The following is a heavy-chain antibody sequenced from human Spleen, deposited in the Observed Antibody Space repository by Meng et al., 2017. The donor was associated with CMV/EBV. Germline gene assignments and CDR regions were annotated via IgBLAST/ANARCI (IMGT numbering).Heavy chain of an antibody. Sequence: GESLKISCAASGFSFSSYSMNWVRQAPGKGLEWVSSISSSSSYLYYADSVKGRFTISRANSKNTLYLQMNSLRAEDTAVYYCARGKRVAGGENGMDVWGQGTTVTVSS. CDR3: ARGKRVAGGENGMDV. CDR2: ISSSSSYL. D-gene: IGHD6-19*01. V-gene: IGHV3-21*01. CDR1: GFSFSSYS. J-gene: IGHJ6*02.